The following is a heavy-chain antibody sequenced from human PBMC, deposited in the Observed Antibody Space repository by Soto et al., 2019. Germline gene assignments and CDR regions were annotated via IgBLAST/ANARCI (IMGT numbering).Heavy chain of an antibody. V-gene: IGHV4-4*02. D-gene: IGHD1-26*01. J-gene: IGHJ4*02. CDR3: ARVYSGSYSDS. Sequence: QVQLQESGPGLVKPSGNLSLTCAVSGGSISSNNWWSWVRQPPGKGLEWIGEIFQSGSTYYSPSLKSRVTITVDKSKNHFSLNLTSVTAADTAVYYCARVYSGSYSDSWGQGTLVTVSS. CDR2: IFQSGST. CDR1: GGSISSNNW.